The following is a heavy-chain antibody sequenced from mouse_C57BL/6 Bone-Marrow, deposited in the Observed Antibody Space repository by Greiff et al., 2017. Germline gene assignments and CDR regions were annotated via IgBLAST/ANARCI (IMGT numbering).Heavy chain of an antibody. CDR1: GYTFTSYW. CDR2: IDPSNSYT. CDR3: AREGYGPFDD. Sequence: QVQLQQPGAELVKPGASVKLSCKASGYTFTSYWMQWVKQRPGQGLEWIGEIDPSNSYTNYNQKFKGKATLTVDTSSSTAYMQLSSLTSEDSAVYYCAREGYGPFDDWGQGTTRTVSS. J-gene: IGHJ2*01. D-gene: IGHD2-10*02. V-gene: IGHV1-50*01.